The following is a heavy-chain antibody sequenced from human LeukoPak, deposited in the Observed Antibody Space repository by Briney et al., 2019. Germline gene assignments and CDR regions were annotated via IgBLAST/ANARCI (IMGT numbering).Heavy chain of an antibody. CDR3: ARDGHRRYHYDSSGREDAFDI. CDR2: INPKSGGT. Sequence: ASVKVSCKASGYTFSGYYMHWVRQAPGQGLEWVGWINPKSGGTNYAQKFQGRVTMTRDTSISTAYMELSRLRSDDTAVYYCARDGHRRYHYDSSGREDAFDIWGQGTMVTVSS. V-gene: IGHV1-2*02. CDR1: GYTFSGYY. D-gene: IGHD3-22*01. J-gene: IGHJ3*02.